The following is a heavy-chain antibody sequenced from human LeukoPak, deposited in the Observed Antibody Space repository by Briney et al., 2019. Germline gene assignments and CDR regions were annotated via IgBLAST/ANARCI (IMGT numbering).Heavy chain of an antibody. J-gene: IGHJ4*02. V-gene: IGHV3-33*01. CDR2: IWYDGSNK. Sequence: GGSLRLSCAASGFTFSSYGMHWVRQAPGKGLEWVAVIWYDGSNKYYADSVKGRFTISGDNSKNTLYLQMNSLRAEDTAVYYCARDSYDSSGYYTGGYFDYWGQGTLVTVSS. D-gene: IGHD3-22*01. CDR1: GFTFSSYG. CDR3: ARDSYDSSGYYTGGYFDY.